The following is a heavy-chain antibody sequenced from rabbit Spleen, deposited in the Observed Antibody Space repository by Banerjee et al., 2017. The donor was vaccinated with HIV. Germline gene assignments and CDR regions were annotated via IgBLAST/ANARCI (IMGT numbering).Heavy chain of an antibody. CDR1: GFSFSSSYY. D-gene: IGHD2-1*01. CDR3: ARGSAAMTMVITGYYLNL. CDR2: IYGGSGSST. Sequence: QEQLVESGGGLVQPEGSLTLTCTASGFSFSSSYYMCWVRRTPGKGLEWIACIYGGSGSSTAYASWAKGRFTISKTSSTTVPLQMTSLTAADTATYFCARGSAAMTMVITGYYLNLWGPGTLVTVS. V-gene: IGHV1S45*01. J-gene: IGHJ4*01.